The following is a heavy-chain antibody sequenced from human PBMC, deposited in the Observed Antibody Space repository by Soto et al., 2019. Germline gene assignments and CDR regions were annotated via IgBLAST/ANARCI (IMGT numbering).Heavy chain of an antibody. CDR2: ISAVSTYI. J-gene: IGHJ4*02. CDR3: ARVANIKVGGIKNYYFDS. V-gene: IGHV3-21*01. Sequence: WGSLRLSCVASGFNFFSYGIYLFRHSPLKRREWVSSISAVSTYIYYGDSVKGRFTISRDNAKNSMFLQMDSLTVEDTAVYYCARVANIKVGGIKNYYFDSWGQGIPVTVSS. D-gene: IGHD3-10*01. CDR1: GFNFFSYG.